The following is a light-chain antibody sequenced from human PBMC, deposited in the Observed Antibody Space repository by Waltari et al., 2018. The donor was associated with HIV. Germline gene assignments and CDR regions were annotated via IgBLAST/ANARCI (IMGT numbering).Light chain of an antibody. CDR2: GNS. Sequence: QSVLTQPHSVSGAPGQRVTISCTGSSSNIGAGYAVTWYQQLPGTAPKPLIYGNSNRPSGVPDRFSGSKSGTSASLAITGLQAEDEADYYCQSYDSSLSGVVFGGGTKLTVL. CDR3: QSYDSSLSGVV. J-gene: IGLJ2*01. V-gene: IGLV1-40*01. CDR1: SSNIGAGYA.